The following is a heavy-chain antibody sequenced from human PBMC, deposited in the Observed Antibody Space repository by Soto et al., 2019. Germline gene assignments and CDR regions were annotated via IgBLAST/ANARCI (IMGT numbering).Heavy chain of an antibody. V-gene: IGHV1-69*13. CDR3: ARDRYGAKTVTALRDWFDP. CDR2: IIPIFGTA. J-gene: IGHJ5*02. CDR1: GGTFSSYA. Sequence: SVKVSCKASGGTFSSYAISWVRQAPGQGLEWMGGIIPIFGTANYAQKFQGRVTITADESTSTAYMELSSLRSEDTAVYYCARDRYGAKTVTALRDWFDPWGQGTLVTVSS. D-gene: IGHD4-17*01.